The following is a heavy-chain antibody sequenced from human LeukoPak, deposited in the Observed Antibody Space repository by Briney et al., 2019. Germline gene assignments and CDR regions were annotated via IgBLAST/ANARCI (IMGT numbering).Heavy chain of an antibody. CDR1: GDTFIDHY. CDR2: IDPDTGDT. Sequence: ASVKVSCKPSGDTFIDHYLHWVRQAPGQGLESLGWIDPDTGDTNYPQKFQGRVTMTRDTSSSTAYMELNRLRSDDTAVYYCARAGHNSNSGGYDFWGLGTLITVSS. CDR3: ARAGHNSNSGGYDF. V-gene: IGHV1-2*02. D-gene: IGHD3-22*01. J-gene: IGHJ4*02.